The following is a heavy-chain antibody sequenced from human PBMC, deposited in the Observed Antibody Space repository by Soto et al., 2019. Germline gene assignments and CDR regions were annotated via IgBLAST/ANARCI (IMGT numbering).Heavy chain of an antibody. J-gene: IGHJ5*02. V-gene: IGHV3-21*01. CDR2: ISSNSAYI. Sequence: GGSLRLSCAASGFTFRSFTMNWVRQAPGKGLEWVSTISSNSAYIYYTDALRGRFTISRDNAKNSLHLQMNSLRAEDTAVYYCTRDASRDSSARGWFDPWGPGSLVTVSS. CDR3: TRDASRDSSARGWFDP. CDR1: GFTFRSFT. D-gene: IGHD6-13*01.